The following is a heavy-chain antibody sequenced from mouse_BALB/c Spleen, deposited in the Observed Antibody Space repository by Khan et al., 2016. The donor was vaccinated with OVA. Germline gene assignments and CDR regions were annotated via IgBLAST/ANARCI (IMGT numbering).Heavy chain of an antibody. D-gene: IGHD2-14*01. J-gene: IGHJ4*01. CDR2: INPRSG. V-gene: IGHV1-4*01. Sequence: QVQLKQSGAELARPGASVKMSCKASGYTFTSHTMHWIKQRPGQGLEWIGYINPRSGYNQKLNDKATLTADISSSTAYMQRSSLTSEDSAVYYCARRTTEYALDYWGQGTSVTVSS. CDR1: GYTFTSHT. CDR3: ARRTTEYALDY.